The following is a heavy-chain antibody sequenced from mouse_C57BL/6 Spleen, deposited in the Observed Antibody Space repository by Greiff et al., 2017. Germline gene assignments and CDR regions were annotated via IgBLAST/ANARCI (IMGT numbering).Heavy chain of an antibody. V-gene: IGHV5-6*02. J-gene: IGHJ2*01. D-gene: IGHD3-3*01. CDR1: GFTFSSYG. CDR3: ARRLGQDYFDY. Sequence: EVKLVESGGDLVKPGGSLKLSCAASGFTFSSYGMSWVRQTPDKRLEWVATISSGGSYTYYPDSVKGRFNISRDNAKNTLYLQMSSLKSEDTAMYYCARRLGQDYFDYWGQGTTLTVSS. CDR2: ISSGGSYT.